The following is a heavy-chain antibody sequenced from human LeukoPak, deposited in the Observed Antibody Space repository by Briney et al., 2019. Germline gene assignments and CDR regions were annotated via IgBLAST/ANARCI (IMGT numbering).Heavy chain of an antibody. CDR2: ISSSGSTI. V-gene: IGHV3-11*04. Sequence: GGSLRLSCAASGFTFSDYYMSWIRQAPGKGLEWVSYISSSGSTIYYADSVKGRFTISRDNAKNSLYLQMNSLRAEDTAVYYCARDRSSGSYSPSLDYWGQGTLVTVSS. CDR3: ARDRSSGSYSPSLDY. J-gene: IGHJ4*02. D-gene: IGHD1-26*01. CDR1: GFTFSDYY.